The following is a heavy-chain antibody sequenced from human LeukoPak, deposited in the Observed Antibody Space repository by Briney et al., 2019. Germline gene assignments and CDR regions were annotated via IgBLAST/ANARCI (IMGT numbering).Heavy chain of an antibody. CDR1: GYSFSIYG. CDR3: ARCGAAVTTHFTH. Sequence: ASVKVSCKASGYSFSIYGITWARQAPGQGLEYLGWISASDGTTNYAQKVQDRVTMTTDTSTSTAYSELRSLRSEDTAVYYCARCGAAVTTHFTHWGQGTLVTVSS. D-gene: IGHD4-17*01. V-gene: IGHV1-18*01. CDR2: ISASDGTT. J-gene: IGHJ4*02.